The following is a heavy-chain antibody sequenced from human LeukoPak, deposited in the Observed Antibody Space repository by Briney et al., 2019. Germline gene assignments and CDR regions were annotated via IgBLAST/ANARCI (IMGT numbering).Heavy chain of an antibody. J-gene: IGHJ4*02. CDR2: INPSGGGT. CDR3: ARVDLWFGELG. D-gene: IGHD3-10*01. Sequence: GASVKVSCRASGYTFTSYYMHWVRQAPGQGLEWMGIINPSGGGTSYAQKFQGRVTMTRDTSTSTVYMELSSLRSEDTAVCYCARVDLWFGELGRGQGTLVTVSS. CDR1: GYTFTSYY. V-gene: IGHV1-46*01.